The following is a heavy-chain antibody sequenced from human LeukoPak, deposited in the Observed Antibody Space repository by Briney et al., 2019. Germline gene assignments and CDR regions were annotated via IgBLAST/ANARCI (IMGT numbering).Heavy chain of an antibody. J-gene: IGHJ3*02. CDR3: ATGIAVAGDI. D-gene: IGHD6-19*01. CDR1: GFTFSSYA. Sequence: RPGGSLRLSCAASGFTFSSYAMHWVRQAPGKGLEWVAVISYDGSNKYYADSVKGRFTISRDNSKNTLYLQMNSLRAEDTAVYYCATGIAVAGDIWGQGTMVTVSS. V-gene: IGHV3-30-3*01. CDR2: ISYDGSNK.